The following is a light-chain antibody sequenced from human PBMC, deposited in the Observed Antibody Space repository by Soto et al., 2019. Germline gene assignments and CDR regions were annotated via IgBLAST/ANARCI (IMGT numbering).Light chain of an antibody. CDR2: DNN. Sequence: QCFLTQPPCVSAAPGQKFTISCSGSSSNIVNNYVSWYQQLPGTAPKLLIYDNNKRPSVIPDRFSGSKSGTSATLGITGLQTGEEADYYCGTWDSSLSAYYVFGTGTKVTVL. J-gene: IGLJ1*01. CDR3: GTWDSSLSAYYV. CDR1: SSNIVNNY. V-gene: IGLV1-51*01.